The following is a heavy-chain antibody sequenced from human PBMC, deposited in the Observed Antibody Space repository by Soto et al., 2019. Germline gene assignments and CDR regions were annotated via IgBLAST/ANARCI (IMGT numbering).Heavy chain of an antibody. V-gene: IGHV1-69*01. D-gene: IGHD2-2*01. CDR1: GGTSGSYA. Sequence: QVQLVQSGAEVKKPGSSVKVSCKASGGTSGSYAISWVRQAPGQGLEWMGGIIPIPGTANYAQKFQGRVTIAADESTSTAYMELSSLRSEDTAVYYCARSQGSSTSLEIYYYYYYGMDVWGQGTTVTVSS. CDR2: IIPIPGTA. J-gene: IGHJ6*02. CDR3: ARSQGSSTSLEIYYYYYYGMDV.